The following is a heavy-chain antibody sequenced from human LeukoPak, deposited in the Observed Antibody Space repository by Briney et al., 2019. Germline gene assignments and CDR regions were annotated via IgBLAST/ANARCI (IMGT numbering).Heavy chain of an antibody. CDR3: AKNGDRGAYCTGGTCYPYFYYYMDV. J-gene: IGHJ6*03. CDR1: GITFSSYG. D-gene: IGHD2-15*01. V-gene: IGHV3-23*01. CDR2: ISSTGGTT. Sequence: HPGGPLRLSCAASGITFSSYGMSSVRQPPGKGLEWVSSISSTGGTTYSADSVKGRFTISRDNSKNTRYLQMTSLTAEDTAIYYCAKNGDRGAYCTGGTCYPYFYYYMDVWGKGTTVTI.